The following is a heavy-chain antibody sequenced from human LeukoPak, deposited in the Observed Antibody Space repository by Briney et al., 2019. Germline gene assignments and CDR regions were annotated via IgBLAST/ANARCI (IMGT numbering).Heavy chain of an antibody. Sequence: GGSLRLSCAASGFTFSSYEMTWVRQAPGKGLEWVSYIGTSGSTIYYADSVKGRFTISRDNAEQSLYLQINSLRAEERAVYYCARVPYYAFWSGYTLDIWGKGTMVTVSS. V-gene: IGHV3-48*03. D-gene: IGHD3-3*01. J-gene: IGHJ3*02. CDR3: ARVPYYAFWSGYTLDI. CDR2: IGTSGSTI. CDR1: GFTFSSYE.